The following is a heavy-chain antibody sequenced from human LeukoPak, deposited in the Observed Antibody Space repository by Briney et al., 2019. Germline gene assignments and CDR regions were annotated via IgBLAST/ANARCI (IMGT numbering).Heavy chain of an antibody. CDR2: IIPILGIA. CDR3: ARGDSSSSWLLSY. CDR1: GGTFSSYT. V-gene: IGHV1-69*02. J-gene: IGHJ4*02. Sequence: SVKVSCKACGGTFSSYTISWVRQAPGRGLEWMGRIIPILGIANYAQKFQGRVTITADKSTSTAYMELSSLRSEDTAVYYCARGDSSSSWLLSYWGQGTLVTVSS. D-gene: IGHD6-6*01.